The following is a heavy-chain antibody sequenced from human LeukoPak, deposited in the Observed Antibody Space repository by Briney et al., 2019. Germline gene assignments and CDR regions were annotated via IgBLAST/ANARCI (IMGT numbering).Heavy chain of an antibody. V-gene: IGHV3-23*01. Sequence: GGSLRLSRAASGFTFNTYAMSWVRQAPGKGLECVSRISENGESTYYADSVNGRFTISRDNSRNTLYLQMNSLRAEDTAVYYCASYFHYGDYASLWYWGQGTLVTVS. J-gene: IGHJ4*02. CDR3: ASYFHYGDYASLWY. D-gene: IGHD4-17*01. CDR2: ISENGEST. CDR1: GFTFNTYA.